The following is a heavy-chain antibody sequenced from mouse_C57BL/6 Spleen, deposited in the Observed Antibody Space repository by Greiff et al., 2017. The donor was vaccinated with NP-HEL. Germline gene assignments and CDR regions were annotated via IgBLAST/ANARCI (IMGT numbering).Heavy chain of an antibody. Sequence: QVQLQQPGAELVRPGSSVKLSCKASGYTFTSYWMDWVKQRPGQGLEWIGNIYPSDSETHYNQKFKDKATLTVDKSSSTAYMQLSSLTSEDSAVYDCARSYYGNYVDMDYWGQGTSVTVSS. CDR1: GYTFTSYW. CDR3: ARSYYGNYVDMDY. J-gene: IGHJ4*01. D-gene: IGHD2-10*01. CDR2: IYPSDSET. V-gene: IGHV1-61*01.